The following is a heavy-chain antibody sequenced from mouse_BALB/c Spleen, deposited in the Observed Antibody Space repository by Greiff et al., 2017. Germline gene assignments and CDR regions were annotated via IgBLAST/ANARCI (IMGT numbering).Heavy chain of an antibody. J-gene: IGHJ4*01. Sequence: EVQLVESGGGLVKPGGSLKLSCAASGFTFSSYAMSWVRQTPEKRLEWVASISSGGSTYYPDSVKGRFTISRDNARNILYLQMSSLRSEDTAMYYCARGGLLRGAMDYWGQGTSVTVSS. CDR3: ARGGLLRGAMDY. V-gene: IGHV5-6-5*01. CDR1: GFTFSSYA. CDR2: ISSGGST. D-gene: IGHD1-1*01.